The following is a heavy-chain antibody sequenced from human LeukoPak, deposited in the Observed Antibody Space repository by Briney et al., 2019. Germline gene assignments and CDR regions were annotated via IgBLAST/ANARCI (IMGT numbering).Heavy chain of an antibody. Sequence: GGSLRLSCAASGFTFSSYAMSWVRQAPGKGLEWVSAIRGSGGSTYYADSVKGRFTISRDNSKNTLYLQMNSLRAEDTAVYYCAKDLNGYSYGYLPYWGQGTLVTVSS. J-gene: IGHJ4*02. CDR2: IRGSGGST. CDR1: GFTFSSYA. CDR3: AKDLNGYSYGYLPY. V-gene: IGHV3-23*01. D-gene: IGHD5-18*01.